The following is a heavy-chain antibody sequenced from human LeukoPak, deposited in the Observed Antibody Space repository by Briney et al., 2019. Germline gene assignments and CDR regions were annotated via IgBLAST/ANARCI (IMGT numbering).Heavy chain of an antibody. CDR3: AKDHFGYSSSSLDY. CDR2: ISASGGST. CDR1: EFSFNSYA. V-gene: IGHV3-23*01. Sequence: GGSLRLSCSASEFSFNSYAMSWVRQASEKGLELVSAISASGGSTYSADSVKGRFTISRDNSKNTLYLQMNSLRAEDTAVYFCAKDHFGYSSSSLDYWGQGTLVTVSS. J-gene: IGHJ4*02. D-gene: IGHD6-13*01.